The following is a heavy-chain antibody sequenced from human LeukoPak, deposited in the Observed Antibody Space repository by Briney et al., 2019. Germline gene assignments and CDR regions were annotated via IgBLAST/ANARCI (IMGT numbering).Heavy chain of an antibody. D-gene: IGHD3-16*01. CDR3: ARGEFGDLLFDP. Sequence: ASVKVSCKASGYTFTSYDINWVRQATGQGLEWMGWMNPNGGNTGYAQKFQGRVTMTRNTSISTAYMELSSLRSEDTAVYYCARGEFGDLLFDPWGQGTLVTVSS. V-gene: IGHV1-8*01. CDR2: MNPNGGNT. CDR1: GYTFTSYD. J-gene: IGHJ5*02.